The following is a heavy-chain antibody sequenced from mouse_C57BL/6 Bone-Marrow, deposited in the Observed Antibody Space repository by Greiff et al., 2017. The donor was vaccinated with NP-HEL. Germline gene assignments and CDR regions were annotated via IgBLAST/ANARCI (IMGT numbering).Heavy chain of an antibody. V-gene: IGHV2-2*01. CDR2: IWSGGST. D-gene: IGHD2-4*01. CDR3: ARNPYDYDGGFAY. Sequence: QVHVKQSGPGLVQPSQSLSITCTVSGFSLTSYGVHWARQSPGKGLEWLGVIWSGGSTDYNAAFISRLSISKDNSKSQVFFKMNSLQADDTAIYYCARNPYDYDGGFAYWGQGNLVTVSA. CDR1: GFSLTSYG. J-gene: IGHJ3*01.